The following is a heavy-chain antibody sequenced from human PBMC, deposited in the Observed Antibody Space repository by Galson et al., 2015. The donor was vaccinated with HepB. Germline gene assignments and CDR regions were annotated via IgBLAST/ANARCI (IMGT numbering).Heavy chain of an antibody. D-gene: IGHD3-16*02. J-gene: IGHJ6*03. V-gene: IGHV3-30*03. CDR3: GIVPGPMDV. Sequence: SLRLSCAASGFTFASSGMVWVRQVPGKGLEWMSFISRHGDTKLYADSVKGRFSISRDNSGNTLHLLMNSLSAEDTAVYFCGIVPGPMDVWGKGTTVTVSS. CDR2: ISRHGDTK. CDR1: GFTFASSG.